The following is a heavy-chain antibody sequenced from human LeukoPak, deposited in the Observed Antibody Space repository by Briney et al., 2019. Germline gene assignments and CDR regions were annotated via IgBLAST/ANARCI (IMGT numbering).Heavy chain of an antibody. CDR1: GFTFSKYH. J-gene: IGHJ4*02. Sequence: GGSLRLSCAASGFTFSKYHMTWVRQAPGKGLEWIASINTIGNYVYYADSVKGRSTISRDNTKKTLYLQMNSLRADDTAIYYCARVGGMAQTYTPLFDYWGQGTLVPVSS. V-gene: IGHV3-21*01. D-gene: IGHD3-16*01. CDR3: ARVGGMAQTYTPLFDY. CDR2: INTIGNYV.